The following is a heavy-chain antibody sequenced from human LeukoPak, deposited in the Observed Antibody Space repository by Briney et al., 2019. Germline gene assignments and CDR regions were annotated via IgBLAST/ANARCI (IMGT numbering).Heavy chain of an antibody. CDR1: GFTFSSYG. J-gene: IGHJ4*02. CDR3: AKGFHGFDPQDY. V-gene: IGHV3-30*18. Sequence: GGSLRLSCAASGFTFSSYGMHWVRQAPGKGLEWVAVISYDGSKKYYADSLKGRFTISRDNSKNTLYLQMNSLRAEDTAVYYCAKGFHGFDPQDYWGQGTLVTVSS. CDR2: ISYDGSKK. D-gene: IGHD3-9*01.